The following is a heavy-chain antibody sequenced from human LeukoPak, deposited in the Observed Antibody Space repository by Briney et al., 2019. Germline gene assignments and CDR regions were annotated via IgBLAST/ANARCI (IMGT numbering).Heavy chain of an antibody. V-gene: IGHV4-34*01. Sequence: PSETLSLTCAVYGGSFSGYYWTWIRQPPGKGLEWIGEINHSGSTNYNPSLKRRVTISVDTSKNQFSLKLSSVTAADTAEYYCASYSEGVTPNWIDPWGQGTLVTVSS. CDR2: INHSGST. J-gene: IGHJ5*02. D-gene: IGHD3-10*01. CDR1: GGSFSGYY. CDR3: ASYSEGVTPNWIDP.